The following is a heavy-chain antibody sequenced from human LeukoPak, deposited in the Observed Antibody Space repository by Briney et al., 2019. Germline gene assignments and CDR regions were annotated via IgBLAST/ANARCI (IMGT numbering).Heavy chain of an antibody. CDR1: GGTFSSCG. CDR3: ARATGIVAATLDY. J-gene: IGHJ4*02. D-gene: IGHD1-26*01. CDR2: IIPVFATP. V-gene: IGHV1-69*05. Sequence: ASVKVSCKSSGGTFSSCGVNWVRQAPGQGLEWMGGIIPVFATPNFEQKFQGRVTISTDESASTAYMELHSLRSEDTAVYFCARATGIVAATLDYWGQGTLVTVSS.